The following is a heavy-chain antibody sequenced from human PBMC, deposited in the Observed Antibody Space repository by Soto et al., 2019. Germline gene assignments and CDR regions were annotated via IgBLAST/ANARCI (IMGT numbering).Heavy chain of an antibody. V-gene: IGHV1-69*12. CDR2: IIPIFGTA. CDR1: VGTFSSYA. J-gene: IGHJ6*02. D-gene: IGHD4-17*01. Sequence: QVQLVQSGAEVKKPGSSVKVSCKASVGTFSSYAISWVRQAPGQGLEWMGGIIPIFGTANYAQKFQGRVTITADESTSTAYMELSSLRSEDTAVYYCARGHGDYGYYYYYGMDVWGQGTTVTVSS. CDR3: ARGHGDYGYYYYYGMDV.